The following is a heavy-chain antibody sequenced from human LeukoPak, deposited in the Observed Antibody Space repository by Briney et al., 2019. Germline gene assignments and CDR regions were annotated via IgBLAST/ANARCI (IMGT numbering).Heavy chain of an antibody. J-gene: IGHJ3*02. D-gene: IGHD6-13*01. CDR2: ISDSGSTT. Sequence: GGSLRLSCAASGFTLSSYKMNWVRQAPGKGLEWISYISDSGSTTYYADSVKGRFSISRDNAKNSLYLQMNSLRAEDTAVYYCARIGYSNWGDALDIWGQGTMVTAPS. CDR3: ARIGYSNWGDALDI. V-gene: IGHV3-48*03. CDR1: GFTLSSYK.